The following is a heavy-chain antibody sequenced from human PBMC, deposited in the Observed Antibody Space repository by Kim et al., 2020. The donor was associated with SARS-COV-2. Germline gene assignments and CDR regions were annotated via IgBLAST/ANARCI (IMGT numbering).Heavy chain of an antibody. D-gene: IGHD3-22*01. Sequence: SETLSLTCTVSGGSVSSGSYYWSWIRQPPGKGLEWIGYIYYSGSTNYNPSLKSRVTISVDTSKNQFSLKLSSVTAADTAVYYCARDSHSSGYYLPFDYWGQGTLVTVSS. CDR3: ARDSHSSGYYLPFDY. J-gene: IGHJ4*02. V-gene: IGHV4-61*01. CDR1: GGSVSSGSYY. CDR2: IYYSGST.